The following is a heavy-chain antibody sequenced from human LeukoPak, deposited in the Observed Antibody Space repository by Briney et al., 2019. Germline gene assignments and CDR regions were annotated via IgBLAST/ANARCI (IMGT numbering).Heavy chain of an antibody. CDR2: INGSGGST. Sequence: QPGGSLRLSCAASGFTFSTYGMSWVRQAPGKGLEWVSAINGSGGSTYYADSVKGRFTISRDNSKNTLFLQMSGLRAEDSAVYYCAKRDILTAYRYFFDYWGQGTLVTVSS. V-gene: IGHV3-23*01. J-gene: IGHJ4*02. D-gene: IGHD3-9*01. CDR3: AKRDILTAYRYFFDY. CDR1: GFTFSTYG.